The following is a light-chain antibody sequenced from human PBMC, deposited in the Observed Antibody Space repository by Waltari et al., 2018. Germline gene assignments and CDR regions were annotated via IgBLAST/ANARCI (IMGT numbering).Light chain of an antibody. J-gene: IGKJ2*01. CDR2: LVS. Sequence: DIVMTQSPLSLPVTPGEPAFISFRSSSSLLHSNGSYYFDWYLQKPGQSPHLLIYLVSNRASGVPDRFSGSGSGTDFTLKISRVEAEDVGVYYCMQALQTPPYTFGQGTRLEIK. V-gene: IGKV2-28*01. CDR3: MQALQTPPYT. CDR1: SSLLHSNGSYY.